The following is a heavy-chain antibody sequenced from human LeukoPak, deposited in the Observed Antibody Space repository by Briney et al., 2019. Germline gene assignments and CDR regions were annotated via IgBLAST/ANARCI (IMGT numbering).Heavy chain of an antibody. CDR2: ISAYNGNT. D-gene: IGHD2-15*01. Sequence: ASVKVSCKASGYTFTSYGISWVRQAPGQGREWMGWISAYNGNTNYAQKLQGRVTVTTDTSTSTAYMELRSLRSDDTAVYYCARGAPLGYCSGGSCYLDYWGQGTLVTVSS. J-gene: IGHJ4*02. CDR1: GYTFTSYG. V-gene: IGHV1-18*01. CDR3: ARGAPLGYCSGGSCYLDY.